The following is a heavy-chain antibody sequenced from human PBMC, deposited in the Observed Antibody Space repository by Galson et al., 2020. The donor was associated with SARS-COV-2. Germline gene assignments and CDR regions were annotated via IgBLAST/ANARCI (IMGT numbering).Heavy chain of an antibody. J-gene: IGHJ4*02. CDR1: GFPFSDHS. CDR2: SKSTGGRL. CDR3: ARGPPEPTYYYDSRFSDYFDY. Sequence: GGSLRLSCAASGFPFSDHSMAWIRQAPGKGLEWVSQSKSTGGRLYYADSVKGRFTISRDNAKNSLYLQMHRLRAEDTAVYFCARGPPEPTYYYDSRFSDYFDYWGQGMLVTVSS. V-gene: IGHV3-11*01. D-gene: IGHD3-22*01.